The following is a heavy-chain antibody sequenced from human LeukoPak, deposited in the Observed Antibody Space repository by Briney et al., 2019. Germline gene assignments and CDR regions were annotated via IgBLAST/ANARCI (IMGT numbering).Heavy chain of an antibody. J-gene: IGHJ6*03. V-gene: IGHV4-39*07. Sequence: SETLSLTCTVSGGSISSGGYYWSWIRQPPGKGLEWIGEINHSGSTNYNPSLKSRVTISVDTSKNQFSLKLSSVTAADTAVYYCARSRAGTTYYYYYYMDVWGKGTTVTVSS. CDR2: INHSGST. CDR1: GGSISSGGYY. D-gene: IGHD6-13*01. CDR3: ARSRAGTTYYYYYYMDV.